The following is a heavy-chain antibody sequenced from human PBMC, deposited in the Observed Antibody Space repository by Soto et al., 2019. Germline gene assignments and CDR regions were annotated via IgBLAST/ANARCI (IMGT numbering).Heavy chain of an antibody. CDR2: IYHTGST. CDR3: AARRDGGPV. J-gene: IGHJ4*02. V-gene: IGHV4-4*02. CDR1: GGSISTVDW. Sequence: SETLSLTCAVSGGSISTVDWWTWVRQPPGKGLQWIGEIYHTGSTNYNPSLQSRVTISIDESRTSFSLNLDSVTAADTAVYYCAARRDGGPVWGQGTLVTVSS. D-gene: IGHD4-17*01.